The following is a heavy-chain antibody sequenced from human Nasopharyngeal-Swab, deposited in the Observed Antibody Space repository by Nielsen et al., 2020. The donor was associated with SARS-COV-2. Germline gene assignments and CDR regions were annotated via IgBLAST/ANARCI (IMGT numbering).Heavy chain of an antibody. CDR1: GGSFIGIY. V-gene: IGHV4-34*01. J-gene: IGHJ4*02. D-gene: IGHD5-18*01. CDR2: INHSGST. Sequence: SEPLSPPFHLHGGSFIGIYWSWFRQPPGKGLEWFGEINHSGSTNYNQSLKSRVTISVDTSKKQFSLKQSSVTAADTAVYYCARHTANTEDWGQGTLVTVSS. CDR3: ARHTANTED.